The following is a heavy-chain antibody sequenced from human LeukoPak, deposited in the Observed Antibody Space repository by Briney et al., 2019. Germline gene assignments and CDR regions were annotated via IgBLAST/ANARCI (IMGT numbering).Heavy chain of an antibody. CDR2: ISSSSSTI. CDR1: GFTFSSYS. Sequence: PGRSLRLSCAASGFTFSSYSMNWVRQAPGKGLEWVSYISSSSSTIYYADSVKGRFTISRDNAKNSLYLQMNSLRAEDTAVYYCARVPSSDDFWSGYYFYVWGKGTTVTVSS. V-gene: IGHV3-48*01. D-gene: IGHD3-3*01. J-gene: IGHJ6*04. CDR3: ARVPSSDDFWSGYYFYV.